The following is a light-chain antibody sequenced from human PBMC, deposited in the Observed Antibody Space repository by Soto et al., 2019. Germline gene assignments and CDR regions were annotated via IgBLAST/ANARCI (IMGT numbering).Light chain of an antibody. CDR2: EVS. Sequence: QSALTQPASVSGSPGQSITISCTGTSSDVGTYNYVSWYQQHPGKAPKLMIYEVSNRSSGVSSRFSGSKSGNTASLTIPGLQAEDEADYYCCSYTGSSAPWVFGGGTRLTVL. CDR1: SSDVGTYNY. J-gene: IGLJ3*02. CDR3: CSYTGSSAPWV. V-gene: IGLV2-14*01.